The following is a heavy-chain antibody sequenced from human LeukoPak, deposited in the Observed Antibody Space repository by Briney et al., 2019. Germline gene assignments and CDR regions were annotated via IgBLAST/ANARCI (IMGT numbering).Heavy chain of an antibody. J-gene: IGHJ4*02. V-gene: IGHV4-39*01. CDR2: IYYSGST. CDR3: AKVEAVAVSISVDY. Sequence: SETLSLTCTVSGGSISSSSYYWGWIRQPPGKGLEWIGSIYYSGSTYYNPSLKSRVTISVDTSKNQFSLKLSSVTAADTAVYYCAKVEAVAVSISVDYWGQGTLVTVSS. CDR1: GGSISSSSYY. D-gene: IGHD6-19*01.